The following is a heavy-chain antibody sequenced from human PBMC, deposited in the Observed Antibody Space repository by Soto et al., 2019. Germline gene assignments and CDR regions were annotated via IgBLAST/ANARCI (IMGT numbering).Heavy chain of an antibody. V-gene: IGHV1-69*01. J-gene: IGHJ1*01. CDR1: GGTFSSYA. D-gene: IGHD1-7*01. CDR2: IIPIFGTA. CDR3: AREEGRNWNYEYFQH. Sequence: QVQLVQSGAEVKKPGSSVKVSCKASGGTFSSYAISWVRQAPGQGLEWMGGIIPIFGTANYAQKFQGRVTITADASTSTAYMEVSRLRSEDTAVYYCAREEGRNWNYEYFQHWGQGTLVTVSS.